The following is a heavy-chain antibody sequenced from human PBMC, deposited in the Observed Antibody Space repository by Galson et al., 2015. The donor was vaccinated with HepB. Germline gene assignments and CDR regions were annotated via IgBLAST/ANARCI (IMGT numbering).Heavy chain of an antibody. D-gene: IGHD1-26*01. J-gene: IGHJ4*02. V-gene: IGHV1-24*01. CDR1: GYTLTKLS. CDR3: ANLQVGASGAKDY. CDR2: FVPEDGEI. Sequence: SVKVSCKVSGYTLTKLSIHWVRQTPGRGLEWMGGFVPEDGEIIYAQKFQGRVAMTEDTSTDTAYMELSSLRSEDTALYYCANLQVGASGAKDYWGQGTLVTVSS.